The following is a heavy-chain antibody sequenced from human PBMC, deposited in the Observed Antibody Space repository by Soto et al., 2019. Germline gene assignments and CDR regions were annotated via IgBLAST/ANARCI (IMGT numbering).Heavy chain of an antibody. V-gene: IGHV4-39*01. Sequence: QLQLQESGPGLVKPSETLSLTCSVSGGSISSSSYFWGWIRQPPGKGLECIGSIYYSGSTYYNPSLRSRVTVSEDTSKNQSSLQLSSVTAADTAVYYCARHPSDFWFDPWGQGTLVTVSS. D-gene: IGHD2-21*02. CDR2: IYYSGST. CDR1: GGSISSSSYF. CDR3: ARHPSDFWFDP. J-gene: IGHJ5*02.